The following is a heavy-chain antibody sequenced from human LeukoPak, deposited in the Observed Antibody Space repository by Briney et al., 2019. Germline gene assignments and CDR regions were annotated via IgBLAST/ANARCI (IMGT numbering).Heavy chain of an antibody. J-gene: IGHJ3*02. D-gene: IGHD5-24*01. CDR1: GGTFSSYA. CDR2: IIPIFGTA. V-gene: IGHV1-69*13. CDR3: ARDREIVEMATIPDI. Sequence: SVKVSCKASGGTFSSYAISWVRQAPGQGLEWMGGIIPIFGTANYAQKFQGRVTITADESTSTAYMELGSLRSEDTAVYYCARDREIVEMATIPDIWGQGTMVTVSS.